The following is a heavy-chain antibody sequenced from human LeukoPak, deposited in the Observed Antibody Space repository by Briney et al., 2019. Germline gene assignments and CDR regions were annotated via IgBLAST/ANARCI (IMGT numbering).Heavy chain of an antibody. Sequence: PGGSLRLSCAASGFTFSSYSMNWVRQAPGKGLEWVSYISSSSSTIYYADSVKGRFTISRDNAKNSLYLQMNSLRAEDTAVYYCARLGYYYDLDYWGQGTLVTVSS. V-gene: IGHV3-48*01. CDR2: ISSSSSTI. D-gene: IGHD3-22*01. J-gene: IGHJ4*02. CDR1: GFTFSSYS. CDR3: ARLGYYYDLDY.